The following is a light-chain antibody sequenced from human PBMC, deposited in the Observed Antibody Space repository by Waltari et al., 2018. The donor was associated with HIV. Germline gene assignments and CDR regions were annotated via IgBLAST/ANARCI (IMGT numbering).Light chain of an antibody. V-gene: IGLV2-11*01. J-gene: IGLJ3*02. CDR2: DVT. CDR3: CSYAGGYTLV. CDR1: SSDVGGYNY. Sequence: VSGSPGQSVTISCTGTSSDVGGYNYVSWYQQHPGKAPKLMIYDVTKRPSGVPDRLSGSKSGNTASLTISGLQAEDEADYFCCSYAGGYTLVFGGGTKLTVL.